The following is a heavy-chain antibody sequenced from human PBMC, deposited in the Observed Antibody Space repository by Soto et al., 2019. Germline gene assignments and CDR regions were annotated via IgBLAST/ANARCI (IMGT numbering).Heavy chain of an antibody. V-gene: IGHV3-48*01. CDR3: ARPVECSTTSRIR. J-gene: IGHJ4*02. D-gene: IGHD6-6*01. CDR1: GFTFSSYS. Sequence: EVQLVESGGGLVQPGGSLRLSCAASGFTFSSYSMNWVRQAPGKGLEWVSYINSSSNSIYYADSVKGRFTISRDNAKNSLHLQMNSLRAEDTAVYYCARPVECSTTSRIRWGQGTLVTVSS. CDR2: INSSSNSI.